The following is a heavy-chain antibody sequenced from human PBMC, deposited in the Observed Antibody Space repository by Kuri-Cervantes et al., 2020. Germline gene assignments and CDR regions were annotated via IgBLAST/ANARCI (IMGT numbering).Heavy chain of an antibody. CDR1: GFTFSTYA. Sequence: GGSLRLSCVASGFTFSTYAMRWVRQAPGKGLEWVANIEEDGSEKYYVDSVEGRFTISRDNAENSLYLQMNSLRAEDTAVYYCARDLDGKDYWGQGTLVTVSS. V-gene: IGHV3-7*01. CDR3: ARDLDGKDY. J-gene: IGHJ4*02. D-gene: IGHD3/OR15-3a*01. CDR2: IEEDGSEK.